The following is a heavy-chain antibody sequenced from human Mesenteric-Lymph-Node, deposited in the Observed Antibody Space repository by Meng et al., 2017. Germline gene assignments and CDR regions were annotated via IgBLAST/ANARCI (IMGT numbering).Heavy chain of an antibody. CDR2: ISGSGGST. CDR1: GFTLSSYA. CDR3: GRDPYGDYIGAFDF. J-gene: IGHJ3*01. D-gene: IGHD4-17*01. V-gene: IGHV3-23*01. Sequence: GESLKISCAASGFTLSSYAMSWVRQAPGKGLEWVSAISGSGGSTYYADSVKGRFTISRDNSKNTLYLQMNSLRAEDTAVYYCGRDPYGDYIGAFDFWGQGTMVTVSS.